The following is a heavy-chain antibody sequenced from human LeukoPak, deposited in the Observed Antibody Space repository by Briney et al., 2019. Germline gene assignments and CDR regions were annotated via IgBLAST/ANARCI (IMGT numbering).Heavy chain of an antibody. CDR1: GGSSSGYY. J-gene: IGHJ4*02. CDR3: ARADIVVVPAAPLDY. V-gene: IGHV4-34*01. CDR2: INHSGST. Sequence: SSETLSLTCAVYGGSSSGYYWSWIRQPPGKGLEWIGEINHSGSTNYNPSLKSRVTISVDTSKNQFSLKLSSVTAADTAVYYCARADIVVVPAAPLDYWGQGTLVTVSS. D-gene: IGHD2-2*01.